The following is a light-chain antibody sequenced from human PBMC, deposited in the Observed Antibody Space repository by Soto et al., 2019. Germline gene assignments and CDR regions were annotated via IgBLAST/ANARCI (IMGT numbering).Light chain of an antibody. CDR2: VAS. V-gene: IGKV3-20*01. Sequence: EIVLTQSPGTLSLSPGERATLSCRASQGVSSTSLAWYQQQPGQAPRLLIFVASSRATGIPDRFSGSGSGRDFTFAISRLEPEDLAVYYCLQYGYSPKTFGQGTKVEI. CDR1: QGVSSTS. J-gene: IGKJ1*01. CDR3: LQYGYSPKT.